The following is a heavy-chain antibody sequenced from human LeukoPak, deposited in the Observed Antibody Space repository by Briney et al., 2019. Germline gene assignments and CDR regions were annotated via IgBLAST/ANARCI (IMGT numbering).Heavy chain of an antibody. CDR1: GGSISSYY. CDR2: IYYSGST. Sequence: SETLSLTCTVSGGSISSYYWSWIRQPPGKGLEWIGYIYYSGSTNYNPSLKSRVTISVDTSKNQFSLKLSSVTAADTDLYHCARSYYDSSGYLDYWGQGTLVTVSS. D-gene: IGHD3-22*01. CDR3: ARSYYDSSGYLDY. J-gene: IGHJ4*02. V-gene: IGHV4-59*01.